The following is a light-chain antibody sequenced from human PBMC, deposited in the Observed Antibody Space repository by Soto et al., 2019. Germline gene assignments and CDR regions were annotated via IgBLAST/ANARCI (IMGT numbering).Light chain of an antibody. CDR1: KLGDKY. CDR2: QDS. V-gene: IGLV3-1*01. J-gene: IGLJ2*01. Sequence: SYELTQPPSVSVSPGQTASITCSGDKLGDKYACWYQQKPGQSPVLVIYQDSKRPSGIPERFSGSNSGNTATLTISGTQAMDEADYYCQAWASSFVVFGGGTKLPVL. CDR3: QAWASSFVV.